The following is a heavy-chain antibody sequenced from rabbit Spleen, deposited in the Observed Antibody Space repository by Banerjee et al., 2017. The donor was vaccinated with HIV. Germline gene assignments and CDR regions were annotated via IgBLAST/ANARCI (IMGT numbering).Heavy chain of an antibody. CDR2: MYAGSSGTT. CDR1: GFSFSSAYY. D-gene: IGHD6-1*01. V-gene: IGHV1S40*01. J-gene: IGHJ4*01. Sequence: QSLEESGGDLVKPGGTLTLTCTVSGFSFSSAYYLCWVRQAPGKGLEWIACMYAGSSGTTYYASWAKGRFTISKASSTTVTLQMTSLTVADTATYFCARDVVGRAGDTYGYGTGLNLWGPGTLVTVS. CDR3: ARDVVGRAGDTYGYGTGLNL.